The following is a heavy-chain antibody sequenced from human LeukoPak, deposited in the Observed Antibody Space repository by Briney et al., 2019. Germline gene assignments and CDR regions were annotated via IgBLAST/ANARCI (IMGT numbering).Heavy chain of an antibody. Sequence: SETLSLTCTVSGGSISSSSYYWGWIRQPPGKGLEWIGSIYYSGSTYYNPSLKSRVTISVDTSKNQFSLKLSSVTAADTAVYYCAGHSGYFDYWGQGTLVTVSS. D-gene: IGHD3-22*01. CDR3: AGHSGYFDY. V-gene: IGHV4-39*01. CDR2: IYYSGST. J-gene: IGHJ4*02. CDR1: GGSISSSSYY.